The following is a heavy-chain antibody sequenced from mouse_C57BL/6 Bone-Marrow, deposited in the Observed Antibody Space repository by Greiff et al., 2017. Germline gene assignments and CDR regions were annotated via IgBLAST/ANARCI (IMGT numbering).Heavy chain of an antibody. J-gene: IGHJ1*03. Sequence: VQVVESEGGLVQPGSSMKLSCTASGFTFSDYYMAWVRQVPEKGLEWVANINYDGSSTYYLDSLKSRFIISRDNAKNILYLQMSSLKSEDTATYYCARDGYWYFDVWGTGTTVTVSS. V-gene: IGHV5-16*01. CDR3: ARDGYWYFDV. CDR2: INYDGSST. CDR1: GFTFSDYY.